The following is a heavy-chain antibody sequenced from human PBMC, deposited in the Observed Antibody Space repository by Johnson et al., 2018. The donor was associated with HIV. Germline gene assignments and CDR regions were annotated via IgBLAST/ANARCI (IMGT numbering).Heavy chain of an antibody. Sequence: VQLVESGGGVVQPGRSLRLSCAASGFTFSSYAMHWVRQAPGKGLEWVANTKQDGSEKYYVDSVKGRFTISRDNAKNSLYLQMNSLRVEDTAVYYCASDSYSGGGSYSWGQGTMVTVSS. D-gene: IGHD1-26*01. CDR3: ASDSYSGGGSYS. CDR2: TKQDGSEK. V-gene: IGHV3-7*03. CDR1: GFTFSSYA. J-gene: IGHJ3*01.